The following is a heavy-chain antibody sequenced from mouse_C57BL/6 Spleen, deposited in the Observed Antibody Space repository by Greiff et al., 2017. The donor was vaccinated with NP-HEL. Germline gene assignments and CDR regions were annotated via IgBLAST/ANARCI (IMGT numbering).Heavy chain of an antibody. Sequence: QVQLQQPGAELVRPGTSVKLSCKASGYTFTSYWMHWVKQRPGQGLEWIGVIDPSDSYTNYNQKFKGKATLTVDTSSSTAYMQLSSLTSEDSAVYYCAELGRFAYWGQGTLVTVSA. D-gene: IGHD4-1*01. CDR2: IDPSDSYT. CDR3: AELGRFAY. CDR1: GYTFTSYW. V-gene: IGHV1-59*01. J-gene: IGHJ3*01.